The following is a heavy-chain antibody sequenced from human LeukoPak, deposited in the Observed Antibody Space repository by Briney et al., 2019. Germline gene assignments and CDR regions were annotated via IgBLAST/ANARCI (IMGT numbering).Heavy chain of an antibody. D-gene: IGHD6-13*01. J-gene: IGHJ5*02. CDR2: ISWNSGTI. Sequence: GGSLRLSCAASGFTFDDYAMHWVRQAPGKGLEWVSGISWNSGTIGYADSVKGRFTISRDNAKNSLYLQMNSLRAEDTAVYYCARGRYSSSWSPWFDPWGQGTLVTVSS. CDR1: GFTFDDYA. V-gene: IGHV3-9*01. CDR3: ARGRYSSSWSPWFDP.